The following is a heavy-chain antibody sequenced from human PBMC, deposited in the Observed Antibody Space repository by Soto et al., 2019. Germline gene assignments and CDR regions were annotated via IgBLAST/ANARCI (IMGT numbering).Heavy chain of an antibody. CDR1: GYSFTSYW. CDR3: ARLPVNDFWSEDAFDI. J-gene: IGHJ3*02. CDR2: IYPGDSDT. D-gene: IGHD3-3*01. V-gene: IGHV5-51*01. Sequence: GESLKISCKGSGYSFTSYWIGWVRQMPGKGLEWMGIIYPGDSDTRYSPSFQGQVTISADKSISTAYLQWSSLKASDTAMYYCARLPVNDFWSEDAFDIWGQGTMVTVSS.